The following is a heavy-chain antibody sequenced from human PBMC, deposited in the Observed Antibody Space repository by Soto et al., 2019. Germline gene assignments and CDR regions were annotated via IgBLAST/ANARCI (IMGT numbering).Heavy chain of an antibody. Sequence: GGSLRLSCAASGFTFSSYAMSWIRQAPGKGLEWVSAINSGGDSTYLADCVKGRFTISRDNSENTLYVEMNSLRVEDSAVHYCVKGSASFRPYYFDSWGQGTLVTVSS. CDR2: INSGGDST. J-gene: IGHJ4*02. CDR3: VKGSASFRPYYFDS. D-gene: IGHD6-6*01. V-gene: IGHV3-23*01. CDR1: GFTFSSYA.